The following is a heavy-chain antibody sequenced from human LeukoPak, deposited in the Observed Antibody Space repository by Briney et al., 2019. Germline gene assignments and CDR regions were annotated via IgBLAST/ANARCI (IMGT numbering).Heavy chain of an antibody. CDR1: GFTVSSNY. Sequence: GGSLRLSCAASGFTVSSNYMSWVRQAPGKGLEWVSAISGSGGSTYYADSVKGRFTISRDNSKNTLYLQMNSLRAEDTAVYYCAKARVQLWLGPDAFDIWGQGTMVTVSS. D-gene: IGHD5-18*01. CDR2: ISGSGGST. V-gene: IGHV3-23*01. J-gene: IGHJ3*02. CDR3: AKARVQLWLGPDAFDI.